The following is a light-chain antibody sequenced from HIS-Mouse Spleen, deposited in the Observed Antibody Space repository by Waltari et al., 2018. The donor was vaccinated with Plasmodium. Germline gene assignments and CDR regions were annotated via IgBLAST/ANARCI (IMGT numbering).Light chain of an antibody. J-gene: IGKJ5*01. Sequence: EIVLTQFPATLSFSPGERATLSCRASQSVSSYLAWYQQKPGQAPRLLIYDAYNRATGIPARFSGSGSGTDFTLTISSLEPEDFAVYYCQQRSNWITFGQGTRLEIK. CDR1: QSVSSY. V-gene: IGKV3-11*01. CDR3: QQRSNWIT. CDR2: DAY.